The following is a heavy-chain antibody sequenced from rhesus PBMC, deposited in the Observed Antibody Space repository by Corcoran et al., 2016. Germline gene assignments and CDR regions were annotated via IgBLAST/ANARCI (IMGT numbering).Heavy chain of an antibody. CDR1: GYTFSIYA. Sequence: QVQLVQSGAEVKKPGASVKLSCKGSGYTFSIYAISRGRQAPGHGLEWMGRIIPFVGITNYAEKFQGRVTIPADTSTSTAYMELSSLRSEDTAVYYCARNGLRFSSLDVWGRGVLVTVSS. CDR2: IIPFVGIT. V-gene: IGHV1-151*01. J-gene: IGHJ5-2*02. D-gene: IGHD4-29*01. CDR3: ARNGLRFSSLDV.